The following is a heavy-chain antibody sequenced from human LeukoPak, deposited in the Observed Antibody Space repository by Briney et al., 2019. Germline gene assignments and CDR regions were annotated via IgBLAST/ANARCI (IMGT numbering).Heavy chain of an antibody. CDR2: IYYSGST. D-gene: IGHD3-22*01. CDR3: AREADYYDSSGYYYSPLYYFDY. J-gene: IGHJ4*02. V-gene: IGHV4-30-4*01. Sequence: PSETLSLTCTVSGCSISSGDYYWSWIRQPPGKGLEWIGYIYYSGSTYYNPSLKSRVTISVDTSKNQFSLKLSSVTAADTAVYYCAREADYYDSSGYYYSPLYYFDYWGQGTLVTVSS. CDR1: GCSISSGDYY.